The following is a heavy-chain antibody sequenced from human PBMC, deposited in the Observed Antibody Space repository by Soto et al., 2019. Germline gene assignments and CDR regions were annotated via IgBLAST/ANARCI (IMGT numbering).Heavy chain of an antibody. D-gene: IGHD2-2*01. CDR3: ARDRIVVIPAAPTWFDL. CDR2: ISSSINTI. Sequence: EVQLVESGGGVVKPGGSLRLSCTASGFPFSRYGMNWVRQAPGKGLEWVSYISSSINTIYYADSVKGRFTISRDDAGSSVYLQMNSLRDDDTAVYVCARDRIVVIPAAPTWFDLWGQGALVIVSS. CDR1: GFPFSRYG. V-gene: IGHV3-48*02. J-gene: IGHJ5*02.